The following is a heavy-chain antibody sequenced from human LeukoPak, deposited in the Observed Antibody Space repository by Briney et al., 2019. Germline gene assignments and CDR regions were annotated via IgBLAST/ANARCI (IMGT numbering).Heavy chain of an antibody. CDR3: ARNLRDCSGGSCYIRWSLGYYYYYGMDV. D-gene: IGHD2-15*01. V-gene: IGHV3-21*01. CDR2: ISSSSSYI. CDR1: GFTFSSYS. Sequence: PGGSLRLSCAASGFTFSSYSMNWVRQAPGKWLEWVSSISSSSSYIYYADSVKGRFTISRDNAKNSLYLQMNSLRAEDTAVYYCARNLRDCSGGSCYIRWSLGYYYYYGMDVWGQGTTVTVSS. J-gene: IGHJ6*02.